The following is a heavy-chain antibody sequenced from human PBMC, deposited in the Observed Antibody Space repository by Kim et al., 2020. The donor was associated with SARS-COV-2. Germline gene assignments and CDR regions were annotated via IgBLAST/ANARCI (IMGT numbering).Heavy chain of an antibody. V-gene: IGHV4-31*02. Sequence: NPPLKSRVTISVDTSKNQFSLKLSSVTAADTAVYYCARGGLTTVTNDAFDIWGQGTMVTVSS. J-gene: IGHJ3*02. D-gene: IGHD4-17*01. CDR3: ARGGLTTVTNDAFDI.